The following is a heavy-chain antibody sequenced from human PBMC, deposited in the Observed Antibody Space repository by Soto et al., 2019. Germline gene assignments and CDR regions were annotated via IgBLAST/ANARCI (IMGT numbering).Heavy chain of an antibody. CDR1: GDSVSSNSAA. J-gene: IGHJ3*02. D-gene: IGHD3-22*01. CDR3: ASGEYYYDSSGYYSYAFDI. V-gene: IGHV6-1*01. Sequence: QVQLQQSGPGLVKPSQTLSLTCAISGDSVSSNSAAWNWIRQSPSRGLEWLGRTYYRSKWYNDYAVSVKSRITINPDTSKNQFSLQLNSVTPEDTAVYYCASGEYYYDSSGYYSYAFDIWGQGTMVTVSS. CDR2: TYYRSKWYN.